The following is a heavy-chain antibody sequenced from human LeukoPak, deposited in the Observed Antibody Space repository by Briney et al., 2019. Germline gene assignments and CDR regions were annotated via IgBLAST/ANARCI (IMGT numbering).Heavy chain of an antibody. V-gene: IGHV3-23*01. CDR3: ARDLSGVTGYTYGRGIDY. J-gene: IGHJ4*02. Sequence: GGSLRLSCAASGFTFSNYAMSWVRQAPGKGLEWVSDISGSGDSTNYADSVKGRFTISRDNSKNTLYLQMNSLRAEDTAIYYCARDLSGVTGYTYGRGIDYWGQGTLVTVSS. CDR1: GFTFSNYA. CDR2: ISGSGDST. D-gene: IGHD5-18*01.